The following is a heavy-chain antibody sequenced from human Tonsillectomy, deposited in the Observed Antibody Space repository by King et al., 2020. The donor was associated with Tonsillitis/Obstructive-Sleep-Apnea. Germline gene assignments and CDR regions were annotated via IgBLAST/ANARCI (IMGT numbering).Heavy chain of an antibody. V-gene: IGHV3-23*04. Sequence: VQLVESGGGLLQPGGSLRLSCAASGFIFMHYAMSWVRQAPGKGLEWVSSISGSGGGTFYADSVKGRFTISRDSIKNTVYLRMNDLRAEDTALYYCAKDSSGQYYYYKDVWGKGTTVTVSS. CDR1: GFIFMHYA. J-gene: IGHJ6*03. CDR3: AKDSSGQYYYYKDV. CDR2: ISGSGGGT. D-gene: IGHD3-22*01.